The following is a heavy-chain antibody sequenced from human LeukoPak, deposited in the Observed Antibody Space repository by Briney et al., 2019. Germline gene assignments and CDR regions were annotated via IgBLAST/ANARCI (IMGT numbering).Heavy chain of an antibody. D-gene: IGHD6-6*01. V-gene: IGHV3-23*01. CDR1: GYTFSNHG. CDR2: VSDSGSDT. Sequence: GGSLRLSCAASGYTFSNHGMSWVPHASGKGLEWVSAVSDSGSDTYYADTVKGRFTVSRDNSKNTLYLQMNRLRAEDTAVYYCAKRVPYSSSSVYFDNWGQGTLVTVSS. J-gene: IGHJ4*02. CDR3: AKRVPYSSSSVYFDN.